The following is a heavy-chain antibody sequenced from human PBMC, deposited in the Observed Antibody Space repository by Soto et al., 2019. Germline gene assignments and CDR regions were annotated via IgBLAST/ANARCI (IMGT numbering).Heavy chain of an antibody. D-gene: IGHD6-13*01. CDR2: IIPIFGTA. CDR1: GGTFSSYA. CDR3: ARGQKYSSSWYENWFDP. Sequence: SVKVSCKASGGTFSSYAISWVRQAPGQGLEWMGGIIPIFGTANYAQKFQGGVTITADESTSTAYMELSSLRSEDTAVYYCARGQKYSSSWYENWFDPWGQGTLVTVSS. J-gene: IGHJ5*02. V-gene: IGHV1-69*13.